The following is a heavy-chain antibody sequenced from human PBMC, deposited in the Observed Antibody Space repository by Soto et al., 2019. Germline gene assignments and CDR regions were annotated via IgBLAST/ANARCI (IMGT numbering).Heavy chain of an antibody. CDR2: ISAYNGNT. D-gene: IGHD6-13*01. V-gene: IGHV1-18*01. CDR3: ARYGRAAYYYYGMDV. Sequence: AASVKVSCKASGYTFTSYGISWVRQAPGQGLEWMGWISAYNGNTNYAQKLQGRVTMTTDTSTSTAYMELRSLRSDDTAVYYCARYGRAAYYYYGMDVWGQGTTVTVSS. J-gene: IGHJ6*02. CDR1: GYTFTSYG.